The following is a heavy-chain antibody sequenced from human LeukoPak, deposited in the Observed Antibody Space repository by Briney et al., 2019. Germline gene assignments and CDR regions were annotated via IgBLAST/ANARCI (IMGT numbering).Heavy chain of an antibody. Sequence: ASVEVSCKASGYTFTSYYMHWVRQAPGQGLEWMGIINPSGGSTSYAQKFQGRVTMTRDMSTSTDYMELSSLRSDDTAVYYCARVRVVVITSGYYFDYWGQGTLVTVSS. J-gene: IGHJ4*02. V-gene: IGHV1-46*01. CDR3: ARVRVVVITSGYYFDY. CDR2: INPSGGST. CDR1: GYTFTSYY. D-gene: IGHD3-22*01.